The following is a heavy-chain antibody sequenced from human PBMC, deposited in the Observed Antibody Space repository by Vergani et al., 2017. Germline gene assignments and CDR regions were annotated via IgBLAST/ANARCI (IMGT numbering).Heavy chain of an antibody. Sequence: QVLLVQSGAEVKKPGASVRGSCKTSGYTFTNYYIHWVRQAPGQGFEWMGIINPSGGSTTYAQQFQGRLTMTRDTSTSTVYMDLSNLRSEDTAVYYCARPHGDILPPDPRRLDYWGQGTLVTVSS. CDR2: INPSGGST. CDR3: ARPHGDILPPDPRRLDY. V-gene: IGHV1-46*03. J-gene: IGHJ4*02. CDR1: GYTFTNYY.